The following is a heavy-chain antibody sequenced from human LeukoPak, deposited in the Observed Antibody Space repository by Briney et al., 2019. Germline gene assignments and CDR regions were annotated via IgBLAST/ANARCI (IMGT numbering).Heavy chain of an antibody. CDR3: ARDVWFGELSGQGFGGP. V-gene: IGHV4-31*03. J-gene: IGHJ5*02. CDR1: GGSISSGGYY. CDR2: IYYSGST. D-gene: IGHD3-10*01. Sequence: SSQTLSLTCTVSGGSISSGGYYWSWIRQHPGKGLEWIGYIYYSGSTYYNPFLKSRVTISVDTSKNQFSLKLSSVTAADTAVYYCARDVWFGELSGQGFGGPWGQGTLVTVSS.